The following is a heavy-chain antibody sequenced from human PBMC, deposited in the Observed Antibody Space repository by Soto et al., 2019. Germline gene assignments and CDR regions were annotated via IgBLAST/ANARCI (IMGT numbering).Heavy chain of an antibody. Sequence: QVQLVQSGAEVKKPGASVKVSCKASGYTFTSYDINWVRQATGQGLEWMGWMTPNSGNTGYAQKFQGRVTMTRNTSISTAYMELSSLRSEDTAVYYCARGWGLYCSGGSCYDRAYYYGMDVWGQGTTVTVSS. V-gene: IGHV1-8*01. CDR1: GYTFTSYD. CDR2: MTPNSGNT. J-gene: IGHJ6*02. D-gene: IGHD2-15*01. CDR3: ARGWGLYCSGGSCYDRAYYYGMDV.